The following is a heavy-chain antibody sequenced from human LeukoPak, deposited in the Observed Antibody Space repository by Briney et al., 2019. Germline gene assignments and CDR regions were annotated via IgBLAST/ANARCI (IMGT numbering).Heavy chain of an antibody. J-gene: IGHJ4*02. V-gene: IGHV1-46*01. D-gene: IGHD2-21*02. CDR2: INPSGGGT. CDR3: ARMKACGGDCYYFDY. Sequence: ASVKVSCKASGFTFTNYYLHWVRQAPGQGLESVGLINPSGGGTSYAQKFRGRVTMTRDTSASTVYMELSSLRSEDTAFYYCARMKACGGDCYYFDYWGPGTLVTVSS. CDR1: GFTFTNYY.